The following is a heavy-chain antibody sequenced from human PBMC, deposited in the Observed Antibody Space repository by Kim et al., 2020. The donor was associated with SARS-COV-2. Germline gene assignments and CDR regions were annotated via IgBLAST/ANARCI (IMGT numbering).Heavy chain of an antibody. J-gene: IGHJ4*02. CDR2: IYTSGST. V-gene: IGHV4-61*02. D-gene: IGHD6-19*01. CDR1: GGSISSGSYY. Sequence: SETLSLTCTVSGGSISSGSYYWSWIRQPAGKGLEWIGRIYTSGSTNYNPSLKSRVTISVDTSKNQFSLKLSSVTAADTAVYYCAAGIAVAGIVDYWGQGTLVTVSS. CDR3: AAGIAVAGIVDY.